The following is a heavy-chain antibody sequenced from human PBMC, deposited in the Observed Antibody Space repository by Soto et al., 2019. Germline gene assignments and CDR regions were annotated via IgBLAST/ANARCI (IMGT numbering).Heavy chain of an antibody. J-gene: IGHJ6*03. D-gene: IGHD3-9*01. CDR1: GFTFSSYA. CDR3: AKCGGGYDILTGYPAPHYMDV. Sequence: GGSLRLSCAASGFTFSSYAMSWVRQAPGKGLEWVSAISGSGGSTYYADSVKGRFTISRDNSKNTLYLQMNSLRAEDTAVYYCAKCGGGYDILTGYPAPHYMDVWGKGTTVTVS. CDR2: ISGSGGST. V-gene: IGHV3-23*01.